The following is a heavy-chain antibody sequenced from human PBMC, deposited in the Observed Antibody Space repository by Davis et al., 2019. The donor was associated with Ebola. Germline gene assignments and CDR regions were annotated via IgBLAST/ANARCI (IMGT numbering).Heavy chain of an antibody. J-gene: IGHJ6*03. CDR1: GGTFSSYA. Sequence: SVKVSCKASGGTFSSYAISWVRQAPGQGLEWMGGIIPILGIANYAQKFQGRVTMTRDTSISTAYMELSRLRSDDTAVYYCARFNSYYYYYYMDVWGKGTTVTVSS. V-gene: IGHV1-69*10. CDR2: IIPILGIA. CDR3: ARFNSYYYYYYMDV.